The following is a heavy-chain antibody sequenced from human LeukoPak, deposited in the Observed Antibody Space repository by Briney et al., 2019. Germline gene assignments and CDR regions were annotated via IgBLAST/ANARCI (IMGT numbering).Heavy chain of an antibody. D-gene: IGHD3-22*01. V-gene: IGHV4-4*07. J-gene: IGHJ5*02. CDR3: ARDPTYYYDSSGYYGLDP. CDR2: IYTSGST. Sequence: PSETLSLTCTVSGGSISSYYWSWIRQPAGKGLEWIGRIYTSGSTNYNPSLKSRATMSVDTSKNQFSLKLSSVTAADTAVYYCARDPTYYYDSSGYYGLDPWGQGTLVTVSS. CDR1: GGSISSYY.